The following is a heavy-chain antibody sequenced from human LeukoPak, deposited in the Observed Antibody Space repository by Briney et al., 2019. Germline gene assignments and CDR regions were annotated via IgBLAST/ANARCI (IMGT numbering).Heavy chain of an antibody. CDR3: ARVRQYYYDSSGSKWDYFDY. V-gene: IGHV1-46*01. CDR1: GYTITNNY. J-gene: IGHJ4*02. CDR2: INPSGTGT. D-gene: IGHD3-22*01. Sequence: GASVKVSCKASGYTITNNYMHWVRQAPGQGLEWMGVINPSGTGTSYAQKFQGRITMSRDTSTSTVYMELSSLRSEDTAVYYCARVRQYYYDSSGSKWDYFDYWGQGTLVTVSS.